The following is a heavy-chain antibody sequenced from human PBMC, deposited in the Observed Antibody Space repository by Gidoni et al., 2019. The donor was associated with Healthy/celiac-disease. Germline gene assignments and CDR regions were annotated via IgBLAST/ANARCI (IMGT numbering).Heavy chain of an antibody. J-gene: IGHJ6*03. V-gene: IGHV4-31*03. D-gene: IGHD3-3*01. CDR2: IYYSGST. CDR1: GGSISSGGYY. CDR3: AREYYDFWSGYSLPPTTRYMDV. Sequence: QVQLQESGPGLVKPSQTLSLTCPVSGGSISSGGYYWRWIRQHPGKGLEWIGYIYYSGSTYYNPSLKSRVTISVDTSKNQFSLKLSSVTAADTAVYYCAREYYDFWSGYSLPPTTRYMDVWGKGTTVTVSS.